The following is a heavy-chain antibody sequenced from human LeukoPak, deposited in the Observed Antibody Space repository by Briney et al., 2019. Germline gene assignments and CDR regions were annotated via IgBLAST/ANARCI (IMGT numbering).Heavy chain of an antibody. CDR1: GFTFSSYG. D-gene: IGHD2/OR15-2a*01. CDR2: ISYDGSNK. Sequence: GGSLRLSCAASGFTFSSYGMHWVRQAPGKGLEWVAVISYDGSNKYYADSVKGRFTISRDNSKNTLYLQMNSLRAEDTAVYYCAKDNKAFDIWGQGTMVTVSS. V-gene: IGHV3-30*18. J-gene: IGHJ3*02. CDR3: AKDNKAFDI.